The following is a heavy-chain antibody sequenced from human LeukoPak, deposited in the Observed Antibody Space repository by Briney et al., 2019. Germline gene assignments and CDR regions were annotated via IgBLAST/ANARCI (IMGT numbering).Heavy chain of an antibody. J-gene: IGHJ3*02. CDR1: GYTFTSYA. CDR2: MNPNSGNT. D-gene: IGHD1-26*01. CDR3: ATLWEGAFDI. Sequence: ASVKVSCKASGYTFTSYAMNWVRQAPGQGLEWMGWMNPNSGNTGYAQKFQGRVTITRNTSISTAYMELSSLRSEDTAVYYCATLWEGAFDIWGQGTMVTVSS. V-gene: IGHV1-8*03.